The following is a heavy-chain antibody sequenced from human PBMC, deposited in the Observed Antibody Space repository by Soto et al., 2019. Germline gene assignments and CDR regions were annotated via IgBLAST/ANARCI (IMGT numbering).Heavy chain of an antibody. V-gene: IGHV3-23*01. Sequence: TFSSYAMSWVRQAPGKGLEWVSAISGSGGSTYYADSVKGRFTISRDNSKNTLYLQMNSLRAEDTAVYYCAKGPGIAVATSPPDYWGQGTLVTVSS. CDR3: AKGPGIAVATSPPDY. CDR1: TFSSYA. J-gene: IGHJ4*02. D-gene: IGHD6-19*01. CDR2: ISGSGGST.